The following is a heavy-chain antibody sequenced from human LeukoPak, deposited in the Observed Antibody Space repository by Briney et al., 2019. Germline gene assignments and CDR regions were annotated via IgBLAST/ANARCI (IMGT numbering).Heavy chain of an antibody. D-gene: IGHD3-22*01. CDR3: ARGTYYYENTDSWFDP. V-gene: IGHV3-21*01. J-gene: IGHJ5*02. CDR1: GFTFSSNS. Sequence: PGGSLRVSCAASGFTFSSNSMNWVRQAPGKGLEWVSSICNSSDYRYYADSVKGRFTISRDNAKKTLYLQMNSLRTEDTAVYYCARGTYYYENTDSWFDPWGQGSLVTVSS. CDR2: ICNSSDYR.